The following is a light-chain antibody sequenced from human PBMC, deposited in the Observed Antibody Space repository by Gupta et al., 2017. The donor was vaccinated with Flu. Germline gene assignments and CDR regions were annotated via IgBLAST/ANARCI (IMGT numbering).Light chain of an antibody. CDR2: DAS. J-gene: IGKJ3*01. Sequence: TVLTQSPDTLSLSPGERATLYCRANENVNTNLAWYQLRPGQPPKLIIYDASQRATGVPPRFSGSGSEKAFSLTSTRRETEDFAIYYWQQRSTGVTFGHGTKVDFK. CDR1: ENVNTN. V-gene: IGKV3-11*01. CDR3: QQRSTGVT.